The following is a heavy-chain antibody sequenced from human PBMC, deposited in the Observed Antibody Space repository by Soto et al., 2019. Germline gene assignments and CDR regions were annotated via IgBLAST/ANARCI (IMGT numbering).Heavy chain of an antibody. V-gene: IGHV3-74*01. CDR1: KFTITSYW. J-gene: IGHJ6*02. D-gene: IGHD5-18*01. Sequence: EVQLVESGGGLVQPGGSVRLSCAASKFTITSYWMHWVRQAPGKGLVWVSRINSDGSSISYADAGKGRFTISRDNAKNPLYLQMNSLRVEDTAVYYCAREVSHGYVLRGMDVWGQGTTVTVFS. CDR2: INSDGSSI. CDR3: AREVSHGYVLRGMDV.